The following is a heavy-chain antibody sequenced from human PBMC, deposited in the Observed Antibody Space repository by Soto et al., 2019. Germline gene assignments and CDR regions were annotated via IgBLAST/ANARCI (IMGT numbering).Heavy chain of an antibody. Sequence: SVKVSCKASGGTFSSYAISWVRQAPGQGLEWMGGIIPIFGTANYARKFQGRVTITADESTSTAYMELSSLRSEDTAVYYCASYYDSSGPDAFDIWGQGTMVTVSS. D-gene: IGHD3-22*01. J-gene: IGHJ3*02. V-gene: IGHV1-69*13. CDR3: ASYYDSSGPDAFDI. CDR1: GGTFSSYA. CDR2: IIPIFGTA.